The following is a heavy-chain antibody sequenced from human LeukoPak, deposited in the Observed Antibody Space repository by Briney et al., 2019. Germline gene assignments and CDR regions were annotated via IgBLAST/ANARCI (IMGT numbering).Heavy chain of an antibody. CDR2: ISWNSGSI. Sequence: GGSLRLSRAASGFTFDDYAMHWVRQAPGKGLEWVSGISWNSGSIGYADSVKGRFTISRDNAKNSLYLQMNSLRAEDTALYYCAKETLDWFDPWGQGILVTVSS. CDR3: AKETLDWFDP. J-gene: IGHJ5*02. CDR1: GFTFDDYA. V-gene: IGHV3-9*01.